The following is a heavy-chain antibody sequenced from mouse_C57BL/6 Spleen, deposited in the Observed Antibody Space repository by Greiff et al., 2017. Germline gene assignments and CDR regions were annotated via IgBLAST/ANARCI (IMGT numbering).Heavy chain of an antibody. D-gene: IGHD2-4*01. J-gene: IGHJ2*01. V-gene: IGHV1-42*01. CDR1: GYSFTGYY. CDR2: INPSTGGT. CDR3: ASLSIYYDYDDGNYFDY. Sequence: VQLQQSGPELVKPGASVKISCKASGYSFTGYYMNWVKQSPEKSLEWIGEINPSTGGTTYNQKFKAKATLTVDKSSSTAYMQLKSLTSEDSAVYYCASLSIYYDYDDGNYFDYWGQGTTLTVSS.